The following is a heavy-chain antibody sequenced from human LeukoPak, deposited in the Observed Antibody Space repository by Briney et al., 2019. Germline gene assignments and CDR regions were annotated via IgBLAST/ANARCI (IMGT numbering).Heavy chain of an antibody. D-gene: IGHD3-9*01. Sequence: GGSLRLSCAASGFTFSSYAMHWVRQAPGKGLEWVAVISYDGSNKYYADSVKGRFTISRDNSKNTLYLQMNSLRAEDTAVYYCARDRLGIPLTGYRFDYWGQGTLVTVFS. V-gene: IGHV3-30*04. CDR1: GFTFSSYA. CDR3: ARDRLGIPLTGYRFDY. CDR2: ISYDGSNK. J-gene: IGHJ4*02.